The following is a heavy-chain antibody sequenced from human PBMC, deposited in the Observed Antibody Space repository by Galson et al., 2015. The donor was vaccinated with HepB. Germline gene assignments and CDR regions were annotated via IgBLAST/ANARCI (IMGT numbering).Heavy chain of an antibody. D-gene: IGHD1-1*01. V-gene: IGHV1-18*04. Sequence: SVKVSCKASGYTFTSYGISWVRQAPGQGLEWMGWISAYNGNTNYAQKLQGRVTMTTDTSTSTAYMELRSLRSDDAAVYYCARDYGWATWDDHGNYFDYWGQGTLVTVSS. CDR2: ISAYNGNT. J-gene: IGHJ4*02. CDR3: ARDYGWATWDDHGNYFDY. CDR1: GYTFTSYG.